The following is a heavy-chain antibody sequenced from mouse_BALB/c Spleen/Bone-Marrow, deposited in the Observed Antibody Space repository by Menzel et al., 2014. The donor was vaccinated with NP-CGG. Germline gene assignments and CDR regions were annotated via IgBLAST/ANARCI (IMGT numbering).Heavy chain of an antibody. CDR1: GFTFSDFY. CDR3: ARDYYGSSYWYFDV. V-gene: IGHV7-1*02. J-gene: IGHJ1*01. CDR2: SRSKANDYTT. Sequence: EVKVVESGGGLVQPGGSLRLSCATSGFTFSDFYMEWVRQPPGKRLEWIAASRSKANDYTTEYSASVKGRFIVSRDTSQSILYLQMNALRAEDTAIYYCARDYYGSSYWYFDVWGAGTTVTVSS. D-gene: IGHD1-1*01.